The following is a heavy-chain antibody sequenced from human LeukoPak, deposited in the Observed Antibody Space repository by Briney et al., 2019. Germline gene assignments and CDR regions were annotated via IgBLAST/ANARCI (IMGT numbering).Heavy chain of an antibody. CDR3: ARGVVGGGDSFDY. V-gene: IGHV4-31*03. J-gene: IGHJ4*02. Sequence: SETLSLTCTVSGGSISSGGYYWSWIRQHPGKGLEWIGYIYYTGSTSYYPSLRSRITISVDTSKNQFSLKLSSVTAADTAVYYCARGVVGGGDSFDYWGQGTLVTVSS. D-gene: IGHD2-21*02. CDR1: GGSISSGGYY. CDR2: IYYTGST.